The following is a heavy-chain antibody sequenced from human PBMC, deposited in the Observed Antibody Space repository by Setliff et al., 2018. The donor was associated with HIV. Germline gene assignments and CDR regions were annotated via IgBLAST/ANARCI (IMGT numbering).Heavy chain of an antibody. J-gene: IGHJ4*02. Sequence: TLSLTCTVSGGSLNTGTYYWSWIRQPAGKGLEWIGHIYITEDTDYNPSLKSRVTISVDTSKKQFSLKLGSVTAADTAVYYCARDMRHLAPLGYYFDYWGQGTLVTVSS. CDR3: ARDMRHLAPLGYYFDY. CDR2: IYITEDT. V-gene: IGHV4-61*09. D-gene: IGHD3-10*01. CDR1: GGSLNTGTYY.